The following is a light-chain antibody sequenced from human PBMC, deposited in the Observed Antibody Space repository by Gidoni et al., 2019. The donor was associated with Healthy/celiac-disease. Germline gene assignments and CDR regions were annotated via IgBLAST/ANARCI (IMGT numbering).Light chain of an antibody. V-gene: IGLV3-1*01. CDR1: KLGDKY. CDR2: QDR. J-gene: IGLJ1*01. CDR3: HALDSSTNYV. Sequence: SYELTQPPSVSVSPGQTASITCSGDKLGDKYACGYQQKTGQSPVLVIYQDRKPPSGIPERFSGSNSGNTATLTIRVTQAMDEADYYCHALDSSTNYVFGTLTKVTVL.